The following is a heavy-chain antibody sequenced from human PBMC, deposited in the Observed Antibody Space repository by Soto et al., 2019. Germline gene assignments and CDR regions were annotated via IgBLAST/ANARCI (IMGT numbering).Heavy chain of an antibody. V-gene: IGHV1-69*12. D-gene: IGHD4-17*01. CDR2: IIPIFGTA. CDR1: GGTFSSYA. Sequence: QVQLVQSGAEVKKPGSSVKVSCKASGGTFSSYAISWVRQAPGQGLEWMGGIIPIFGTANYAQKFKGRVTITADESTSTAYRELSSLRSEDTAVYYCARDTDYGDYLTPAFDYWGQGTLVTVSS. J-gene: IGHJ4*02. CDR3: ARDTDYGDYLTPAFDY.